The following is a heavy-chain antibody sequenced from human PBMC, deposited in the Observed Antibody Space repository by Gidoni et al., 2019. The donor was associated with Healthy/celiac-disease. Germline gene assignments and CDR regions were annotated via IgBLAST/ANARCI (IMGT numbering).Heavy chain of an antibody. CDR3: ARILGYYDILTGYHISDFFDY. Sequence: QVTLKASGPVLVKPTETLTLACTVSGFSLSNARMGVSWIRQPPGKALEWPAHIFSNDEKSYSTSLKSRLTISKDTSKSQVVLTMTNMDPVDTATYYCARILGYYDILTGYHISDFFDYWGQGTLVTVSS. CDR2: IFSNDEK. V-gene: IGHV2-26*01. CDR1: GFSLSNARMG. J-gene: IGHJ4*02. D-gene: IGHD3-9*01.